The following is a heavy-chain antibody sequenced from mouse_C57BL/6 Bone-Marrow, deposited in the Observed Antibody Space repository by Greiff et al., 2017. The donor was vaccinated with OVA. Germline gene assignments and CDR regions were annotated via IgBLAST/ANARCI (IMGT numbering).Heavy chain of an antibody. CDR3: ARSPYSSNLYFDV. V-gene: IGHV1-69*01. J-gene: IGHJ1*03. D-gene: IGHD2-5*01. CDR1: GYTFTSYW. Sequence: VQLQQPGAELVMPGASVKLSCKASGYTFTSYWMHWVKQRPGQGLEWIGEIDPSDSYTNYNQKFKSKSTLTVDKSSSTAYMQLSSLTSEDSAVYYCARSPYSSNLYFDVWGTGTTVTVSS. CDR2: IDPSDSYT.